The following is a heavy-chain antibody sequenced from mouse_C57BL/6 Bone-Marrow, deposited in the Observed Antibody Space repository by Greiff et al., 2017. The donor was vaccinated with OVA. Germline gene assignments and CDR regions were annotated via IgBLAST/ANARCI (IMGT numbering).Heavy chain of an antibody. D-gene: IGHD1-1*01. CDR1: GFTFSSYG. CDR3: ARQGYYYGSSYDYAMDY. V-gene: IGHV5-6*01. Sequence: EVQGVESGGDLVKPGGSLKLSCAASGFTFSSYGMSWVRHTPDKRLEWVATISSGGSYTYYPDSVKGRFTISRDNAKNTLYLQMSSLKSEDTAMYYCARQGYYYGSSYDYAMDYWGQGTSVTVSS. J-gene: IGHJ4*01. CDR2: ISSGGSYT.